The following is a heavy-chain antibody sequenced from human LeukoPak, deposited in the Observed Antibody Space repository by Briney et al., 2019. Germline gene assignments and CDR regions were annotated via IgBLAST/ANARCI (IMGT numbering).Heavy chain of an antibody. V-gene: IGHV3-30*04. CDR1: GFTFSSYA. J-gene: IGHJ3*02. Sequence: PGGSLRLSCAASGFTFSSYAMHWVRQAPGKGLEWVAVISYDGSNKYYADSVKGRFTISRDNSKNTLYLQMNSLRAEDTAVYYCARHFRDGYPSDAFDIWGQGTMVTVSS. CDR2: ISYDGSNK. CDR3: ARHFRDGYPSDAFDI. D-gene: IGHD5-24*01.